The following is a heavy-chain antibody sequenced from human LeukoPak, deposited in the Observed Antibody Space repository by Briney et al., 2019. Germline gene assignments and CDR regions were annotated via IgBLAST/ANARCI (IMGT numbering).Heavy chain of an antibody. CDR2: ISSGGYI. Sequence: GGSLRLSCSASGFTVSSYNMNWVRQAPGKGLEWFSSISSGGYIYYADSVKGRFTIARDNAKNSLYLQMNSLRAEDTAVSYCERVGRFNDSSGYYLNFDYWGQGTMVTVS. V-gene: IGHV3-21*01. J-gene: IGHJ4*02. D-gene: IGHD3-22*01. CDR1: GFTVSSYN. CDR3: ERVGRFNDSSGYYLNFDY.